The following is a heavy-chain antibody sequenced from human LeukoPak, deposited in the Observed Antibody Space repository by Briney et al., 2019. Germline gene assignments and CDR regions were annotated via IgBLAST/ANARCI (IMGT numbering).Heavy chain of an antibody. Sequence: TLSLTCTVSGGSISSYYWSWIRQPPGQALEWLALIYWDDAKRYSPSLKSRLTITKDTSKNQVVLAMTNMDPLDTGTYYCAHGLEQWLDFDYWGQGILVTVSS. CDR2: IYWDDAK. J-gene: IGHJ4*02. CDR1: GGSISSYYW. V-gene: IGHV2-5*08. CDR3: AHGLEQWLDFDY. D-gene: IGHD6-19*01.